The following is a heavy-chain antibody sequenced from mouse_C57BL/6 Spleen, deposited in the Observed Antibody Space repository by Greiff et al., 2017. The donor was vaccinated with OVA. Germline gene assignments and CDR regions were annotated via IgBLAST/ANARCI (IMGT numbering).Heavy chain of an antibody. Sequence: EVMLVESGGGLVQPGESLKLSCESYEYEFPSYYMSWVRKTPEKRLELVAAINRDGGGTYYPDTMERRFIISRDNTKKTLYLQMSSLRSEDKALYYCARGGYDWYFDVWGTGTTVTVSS. CDR1: EYEFPSYY. D-gene: IGHD2-2*01. CDR3: ARGGYDWYFDV. J-gene: IGHJ1*03. CDR2: INRDGGGT. V-gene: IGHV5-2*01.